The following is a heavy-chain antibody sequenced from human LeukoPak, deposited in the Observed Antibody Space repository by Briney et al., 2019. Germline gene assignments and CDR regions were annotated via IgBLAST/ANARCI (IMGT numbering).Heavy chain of an antibody. CDR1: GGSFSGYY. CDR2: INHSGST. V-gene: IGHV4-34*01. D-gene: IGHD2-2*01. CDR3: ARGRGLGYCSRTSCYYSNWFDP. J-gene: IGHJ5*02. Sequence: SETLSLTCAVYGGSFSGYYWSWIRQPPGKGLEWIGEINHSGSTNYNPSLKSRVTISVDTSKNQFSLKLSSVTAADTAVYYCARGRGLGYCSRTSCYYSNWFDPWGQGTLVTVSS.